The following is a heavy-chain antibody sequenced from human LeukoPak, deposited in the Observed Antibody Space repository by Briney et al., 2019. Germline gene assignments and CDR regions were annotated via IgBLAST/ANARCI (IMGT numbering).Heavy chain of an antibody. CDR3: ARPLAMVRGVTSWFDP. V-gene: IGHV5-51*01. D-gene: IGHD3-10*01. CDR2: IYPGDSDT. Sequence: GESLKISRKGSGYSFTNYWIGWVRQMPGKGLEWMGIIYPGDSDTRYSPSSQGQVTISADKSISTAYLQWSSLKASDTAMYYCARPLAMVRGVTSWFDPWGQGTLVTVSS. J-gene: IGHJ5*02. CDR1: GYSFTNYW.